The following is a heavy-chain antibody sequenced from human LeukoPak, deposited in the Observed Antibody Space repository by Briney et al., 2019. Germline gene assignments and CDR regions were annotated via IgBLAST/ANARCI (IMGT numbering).Heavy chain of an antibody. Sequence: GGSLRLSCAASGFTFSSYAMHWVRQAPGKGLEWVAVISYDGSNKYYADSVKGRFTISRDNSKNTLYLQMNSLRAEDTAVYYCAKGEYSSGWYPVTIDYWGQGTLVTVSS. CDR2: ISYDGSNK. J-gene: IGHJ4*02. CDR3: AKGEYSSGWYPVTIDY. CDR1: GFTFSSYA. D-gene: IGHD6-19*01. V-gene: IGHV3-30*04.